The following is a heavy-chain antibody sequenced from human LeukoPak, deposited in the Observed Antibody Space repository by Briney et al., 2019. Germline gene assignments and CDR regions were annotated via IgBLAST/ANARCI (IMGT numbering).Heavy chain of an antibody. CDR3: AKRNYYDSSGRIKPVGRGSSFYYYGMDV. CDR2: INSDGSST. V-gene: IGHV3-74*01. J-gene: IGHJ6*02. CDR1: GFTFSSYW. D-gene: IGHD3-22*01. Sequence: GGSLRLSCVASGFTFSSYWMHWVRQAPGKGLVWVSRINSDGSSTTYADSVKGRFTISRDDAKNTLYLQMDSLRAEDTAVYYCAKRNYYDSSGRIKPVGRGSSFYYYGMDVWGLGTTVTVSS.